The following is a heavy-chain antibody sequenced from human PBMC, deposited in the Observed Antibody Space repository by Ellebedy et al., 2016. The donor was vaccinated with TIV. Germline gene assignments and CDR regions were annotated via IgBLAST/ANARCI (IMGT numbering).Heavy chain of an antibody. J-gene: IGHJ5*02. CDR2: IRQEGDEI. V-gene: IGHV3-7*01. CDR1: GFNFRSYW. CDR3: ARRASYGDYAVQVNPWFDP. Sequence: PGGSLRLSCAASGFNFRSYWMTWVRQAPGKGLEWVAKIRQEGDEIYYVESVKGRFTISRDNAKNSRCLQMNSLRVEDTAVYYCARRASYGDYAVQVNPWFDPWGQGTLVTVSS. D-gene: IGHD4-17*01.